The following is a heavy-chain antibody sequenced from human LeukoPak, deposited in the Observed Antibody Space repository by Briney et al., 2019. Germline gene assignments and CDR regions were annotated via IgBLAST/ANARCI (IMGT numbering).Heavy chain of an antibody. CDR1: GFTFSSYS. CDR3: ARDKRTPYYDILTGPGAFDI. D-gene: IGHD3-9*01. Sequence: QPGGSLRLSCAASGFTFSSYSMNWVRQAPGKGLEWVSYISSSSSTIYYADSVKGRFTISRDNAKNSLYLQMNSLRAEDTAVYYCARDKRTPYYDILTGPGAFDIWGQGTMVTVSS. V-gene: IGHV3-48*04. J-gene: IGHJ3*02. CDR2: ISSSSSTI.